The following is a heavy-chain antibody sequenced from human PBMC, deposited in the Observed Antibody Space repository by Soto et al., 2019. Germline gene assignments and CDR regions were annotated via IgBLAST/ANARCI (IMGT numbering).Heavy chain of an antibody. CDR1: GGSISSYY. Sequence: PSETLSLTCTVSGGSISSYYWSWIRQPPGKGLEWIGYIYYSGSTNYNPSLKSRVTISVDTSKNQFSLKLSSVTAADTAVYYCARNPLFSGGYYFDYWGQGTLVTVSS. CDR3: ARNPLFSGGYYFDY. J-gene: IGHJ4*02. D-gene: IGHD3-16*01. CDR2: IYYSGST. V-gene: IGHV4-59*01.